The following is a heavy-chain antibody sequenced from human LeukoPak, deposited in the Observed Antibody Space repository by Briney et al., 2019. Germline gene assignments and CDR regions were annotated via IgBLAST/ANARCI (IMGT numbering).Heavy chain of an antibody. CDR2: YSGGST. J-gene: IGHJ5*02. Sequence: GGSLRLSCAASELTLSSNYMSWIRQAPGRGLEWVSFYSGGSTYYADSVKGRFTISRDNSKNTLYLQMNSLRAEDTAVYYCAKGSVRVTMIVVVPNWFDPWGQGTLVTVSS. D-gene: IGHD3-22*01. CDR1: ELTLSSNY. V-gene: IGHV3-53*01. CDR3: AKGSVRVTMIVVVPNWFDP.